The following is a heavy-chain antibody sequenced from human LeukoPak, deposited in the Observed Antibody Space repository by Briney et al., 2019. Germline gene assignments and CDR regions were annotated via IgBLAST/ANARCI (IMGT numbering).Heavy chain of an antibody. V-gene: IGHV1-69*02. CDR2: IIPILGIA. CDR1: GGTFSSFT. D-gene: IGHD4-11*01. J-gene: IGHJ3*02. CDR3: ARRYSNNAFDI. Sequence: SVKVSCKASGGTFSSFTISWVRQAPGQGLEWMGRIIPILGIANYAQKFQGRVTITADKSTSTAYMELSSLRSEDTAVYYCARRYSNNAFDIWGQGTMVTVSS.